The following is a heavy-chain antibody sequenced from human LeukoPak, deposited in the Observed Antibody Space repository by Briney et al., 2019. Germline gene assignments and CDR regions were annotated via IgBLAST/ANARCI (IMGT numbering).Heavy chain of an antibody. D-gene: IGHD5-12*01. CDR1: GGSFSDYR. CDR2: INHSGST. Sequence: PSETLSLTCAVYGGSFSDYRWSWIRQPPGKGLEWIGEINHSGSTYYNPSLKSRVTISVDTSKNQFSLKLSSVTAADTAVYYCARQMSGYDYRGDFDYWGQGTLVTVSS. V-gene: IGHV4-34*01. CDR3: ARQMSGYDYRGDFDY. J-gene: IGHJ4*02.